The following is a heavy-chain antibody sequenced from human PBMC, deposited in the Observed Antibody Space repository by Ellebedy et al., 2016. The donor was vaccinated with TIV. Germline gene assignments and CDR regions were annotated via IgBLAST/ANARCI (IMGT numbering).Heavy chain of an antibody. D-gene: IGHD3-22*01. CDR3: ARSGGSGYRFDF. Sequence: ASVKVSCKASGYTFTNNGISWVRQAPGQGLEWMGWINVYNSNTNYAQRFQGRVNLTEDTSKSTAYMELRRLRSDDTAVYYCARSGGSGYRFDFWGQGTLVTVSS. V-gene: IGHV1-18*01. CDR2: INVYNSNT. J-gene: IGHJ4*02. CDR1: GYTFTNNG.